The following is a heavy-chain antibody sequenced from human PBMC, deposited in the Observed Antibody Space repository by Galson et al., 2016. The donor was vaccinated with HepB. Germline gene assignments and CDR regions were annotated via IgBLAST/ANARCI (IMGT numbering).Heavy chain of an antibody. CDR3: AKPHFGSSYYFDY. V-gene: IGHV3-33*06. CDR1: GFTFSEHC. J-gene: IGHJ4*02. CDR2: IWHDGSTE. D-gene: IGHD2-2*01. Sequence: SLRLSCAASGFTFSEHCNHWVRQAPGKGLEWVAVIWHDGSTEHYADSVKGRFTISRDNSKNTVYLQMNSLRAEDTALYYCAKPHFGSSYYFDYWGPGALVTVSS.